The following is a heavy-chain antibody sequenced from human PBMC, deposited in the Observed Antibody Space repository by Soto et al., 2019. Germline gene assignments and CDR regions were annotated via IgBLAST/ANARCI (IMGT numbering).Heavy chain of an antibody. CDR1: GGSISSYY. Sequence: SETLSLTCTVSGGSISSYYWSWIRQPPGKGLEWIGYIYYSGSTNYNPSLKSRVTISVDTSKTQFSLKLSSVTAADTAVYYCARHAIVVVPAAKDYYYYYYMDVWGKGTTVTVSS. CDR3: ARHAIVVVPAAKDYYYYYYMDV. CDR2: IYYSGST. J-gene: IGHJ6*03. D-gene: IGHD2-2*01. V-gene: IGHV4-59*08.